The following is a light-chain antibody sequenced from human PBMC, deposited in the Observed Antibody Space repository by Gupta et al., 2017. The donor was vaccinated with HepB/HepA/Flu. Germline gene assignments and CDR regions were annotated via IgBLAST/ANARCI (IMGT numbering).Light chain of an antibody. CDR1: SSDVGGYNY. CDR2: DVS. CDR3: SSYTSSSTLVV. J-gene: IGLJ2*01. V-gene: IGLV2-14*01. Sequence: QSALTPPASVPRSPGQSITLSCTGPSSDVGGYNYVSWYQQHPGKAPKLKIYDVSNRPSGVSNRFSVSKSGNTASLYISVLQAEDEADDDCSSYTSSSTLVVFGGGTKLTVL.